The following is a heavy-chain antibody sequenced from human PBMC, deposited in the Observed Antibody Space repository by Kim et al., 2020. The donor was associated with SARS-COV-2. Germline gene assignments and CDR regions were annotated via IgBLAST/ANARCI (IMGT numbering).Heavy chain of an antibody. D-gene: IGHD6-13*01. V-gene: IGHV3-23*01. J-gene: IGHJ4*02. Sequence: VKGPFTISRDNSKNTLYLQMDSLRAEDTAVYYCAKDGSSSSWGPSEFDYWGQGTLVTVSS. CDR3: AKDGSSSSWGPSEFDY.